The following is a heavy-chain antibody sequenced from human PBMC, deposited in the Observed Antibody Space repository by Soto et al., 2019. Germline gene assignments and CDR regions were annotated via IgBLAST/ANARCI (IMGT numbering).Heavy chain of an antibody. CDR2: IFYSGTT. Sequence: SETLSLTCTVSGDSISSADYYWSWIRQTPGKGLEWIGHIFYSGTTYYNPSLKSRATMSIDTAGNQFSLKVSSVTVADTAVYYCARDLDGLHDDTSGPFPRPGWGQGTLVTVSS. D-gene: IGHD3-22*01. V-gene: IGHV4-30-4*01. J-gene: IGHJ1*01. CDR1: GDSISSADYY. CDR3: ARDLDGLHDDTSGPFPRPG.